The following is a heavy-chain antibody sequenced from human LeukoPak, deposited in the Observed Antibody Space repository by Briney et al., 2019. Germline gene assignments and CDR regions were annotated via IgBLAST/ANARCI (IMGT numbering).Heavy chain of an antibody. CDR1: GFTFSNYW. J-gene: IGHJ4*02. Sequence: QPGGSLRLSCAASGFTFSNYWVHWVRQAPGKGLVWVSRINRDGSTTKYADSVKGRFIVSRDNAKNTLNLQMNSLRAEDTAVYYCARDKKSGESSEIDYWGQGTLVTVSS. CDR2: INRDGSTT. D-gene: IGHD3-10*01. CDR3: ARDKKSGESSEIDY. V-gene: IGHV3-74*03.